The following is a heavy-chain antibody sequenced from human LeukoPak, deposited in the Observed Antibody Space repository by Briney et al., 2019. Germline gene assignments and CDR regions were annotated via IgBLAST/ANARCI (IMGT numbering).Heavy chain of an antibody. CDR3: ARQGLLWFGELSGFDY. Sequence: SETLSLTCTVSGGSISSSSYYWGWIRQPPGKGLEWIGSIYYSGSTYYNPSLKSRVTISVDTSKNQFSLKLSSVTAADTAVYYCARQGLLWFGELSGFDYWGQGTLVTVSS. CDR1: GGSISSSSYY. V-gene: IGHV4-39*01. J-gene: IGHJ4*02. D-gene: IGHD3-10*01. CDR2: IYYSGST.